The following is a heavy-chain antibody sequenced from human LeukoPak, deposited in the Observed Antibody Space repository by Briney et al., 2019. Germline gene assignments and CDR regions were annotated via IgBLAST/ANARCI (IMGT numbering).Heavy chain of an antibody. CDR1: GYTFTGYY. V-gene: IGHV1-2*02. CDR2: IYPNSGGT. J-gene: IGHJ4*02. D-gene: IGHD3-22*01. Sequence: ASVKVSCKASGYTFTGYYMHWVRQAPGQGLEWMGWIYPNSGGTNYAQKFQGRVTMTRDTSISTAYMELSRLRSDDTAVYYCARGSMLVVVITDYWGQGTLVTVSS. CDR3: ARGSMLVVVITDY.